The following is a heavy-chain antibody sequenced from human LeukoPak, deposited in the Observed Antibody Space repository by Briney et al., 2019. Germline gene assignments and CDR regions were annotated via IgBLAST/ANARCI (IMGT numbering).Heavy chain of an antibody. CDR1: GGSFSGYY. CDR3: ARVVPAAIRGIDY. V-gene: IGHV4-34*01. Sequence: SETLSLTCAVYGGSFSGYYWSWIRQPPGKGLEWIGEINHSGSINYNPSLKSRVTISVDTSKNQFSLKLSSVTAADTAVYYCARVVPAAIRGIDYWGQGTLVTVSS. CDR2: INHSGSI. J-gene: IGHJ4*02. D-gene: IGHD2-2*02.